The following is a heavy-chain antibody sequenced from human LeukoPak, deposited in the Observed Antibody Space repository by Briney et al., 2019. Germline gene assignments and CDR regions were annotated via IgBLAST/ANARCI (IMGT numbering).Heavy chain of an antibody. CDR1: GGSISSNGYC. CDR3: ARRSGTYHAFDI. V-gene: IGHV4-39*01. D-gene: IGHD1-26*01. J-gene: IGHJ3*02. CDR2: FYYTGST. Sequence: PSETLSLTCTVSGGSISSNGYCWGWIRQPPGKGLEWIGSFYYTGSTFYSPSLKSRVTISVDTSKNQFSLKLSSVTAADTAVYYCARRSGTYHAFDIWGQGTMVTVSS.